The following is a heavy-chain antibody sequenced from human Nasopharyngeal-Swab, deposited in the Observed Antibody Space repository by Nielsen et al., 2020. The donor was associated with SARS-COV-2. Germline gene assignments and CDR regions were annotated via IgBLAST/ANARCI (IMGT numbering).Heavy chain of an antibody. J-gene: IGHJ6*02. CDR3: ARDLCGMDV. Sequence: GGSLRLSCAASGFTFSSYGMHWVRQAPGKGLEWVAVIWYDGSNKYHADSVKGRFTISRDNSKNTLYLQMNSLRAEDTAVYYCARDLCGMDVWGQGTTVTVSS. CDR1: GFTFSSYG. CDR2: IWYDGSNK. V-gene: IGHV3-33*01.